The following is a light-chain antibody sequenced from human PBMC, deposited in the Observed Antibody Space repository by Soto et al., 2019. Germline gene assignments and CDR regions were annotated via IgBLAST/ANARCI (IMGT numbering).Light chain of an antibody. J-gene: IGKJ1*01. V-gene: IGKV1-5*03. CDR2: KAS. CDR1: QSMSSW. Sequence: DIQMTQSASTLSASVGDRVTITCRASQSMSSWLAWYQQKPGKAPKLLIYKASSLESGVPSRFSGSGSGTEFTLTISSLQPDDFATYYCQQYNSYRTFGQGTKVEIK. CDR3: QQYNSYRT.